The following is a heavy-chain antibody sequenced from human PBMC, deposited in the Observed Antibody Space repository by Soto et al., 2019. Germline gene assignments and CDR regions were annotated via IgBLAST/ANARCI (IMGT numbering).Heavy chain of an antibody. V-gene: IGHV4-59*08. CDR2: ISYSGSA. Sequence: SETLSLTCTFSGGSTSNYYWSWIRQTPAKGLELLGYISYSGSANYNPSLMSRVTISLDTSKNQFSLNLSSVTVADTAVYYCARMIGSGPFDYWGQGTLVT. D-gene: IGHD3-10*01. J-gene: IGHJ4*02. CDR3: ARMIGSGPFDY. CDR1: GGSTSNYY.